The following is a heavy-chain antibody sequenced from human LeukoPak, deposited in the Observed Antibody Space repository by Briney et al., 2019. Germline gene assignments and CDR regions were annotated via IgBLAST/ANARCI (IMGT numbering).Heavy chain of an antibody. V-gene: IGHV3-23*01. CDR2: ISGSGGLT. Sequence: GGSLRLSCAASGFTFRSYAMSWVRQAAGKGLEWVSAISGSGGLTYYADSVKGRFTVSRDNPKNTLYLQMNSLRAEDTAVYYCAKDKLMIVVANYPYYFDSWGQGTLVTVSS. CDR1: GFTFRSYA. J-gene: IGHJ4*02. CDR3: AKDKLMIVVANYPYYFDS. D-gene: IGHD3-22*01.